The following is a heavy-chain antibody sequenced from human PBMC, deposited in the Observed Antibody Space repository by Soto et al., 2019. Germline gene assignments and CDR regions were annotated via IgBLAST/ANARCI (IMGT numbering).Heavy chain of an antibody. J-gene: IGHJ6*02. CDR2: MNPNSGNT. CDR3: ARGLIRKITIFGVVISYYYGMDV. D-gene: IGHD3-3*01. V-gene: IGHV1-8*01. CDR1: GYTFTSYD. Sequence: QVQLVQSGAEVKKPGASVKVSCKASGYTFTSYDINWVRQATGQGLEWMGWMNPNSGNTGYAQKFQGRVTMTRNTSISTAYMELSSLRSEDTAVYYCARGLIRKITIFGVVISYYYGMDVWGQGTTVTVSS.